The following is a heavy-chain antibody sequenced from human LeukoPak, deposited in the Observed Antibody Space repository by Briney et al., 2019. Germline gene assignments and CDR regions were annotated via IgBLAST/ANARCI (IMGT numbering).Heavy chain of an antibody. V-gene: IGHV1-2*02. D-gene: IGHD3-3*01. CDR1: GYTFTGYY. J-gene: IGHJ4*02. CDR2: INPNSGGT. Sequence: ASVKVSCKASGYTFTGYYMHWVRQAPGQGLEWMGWINPNSGGTNYAQKFQGRVTMTRDTSISTAYMELSRLRSDDTAVYYCARTPDDFWSGYFLGYFDYWGQGTLVTVSS. CDR3: ARTPDDFWSGYFLGYFDY.